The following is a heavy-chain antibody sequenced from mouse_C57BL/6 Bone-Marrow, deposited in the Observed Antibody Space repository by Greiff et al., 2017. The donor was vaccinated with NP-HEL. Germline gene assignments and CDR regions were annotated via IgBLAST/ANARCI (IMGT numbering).Heavy chain of an antibody. Sequence: VQLQQSGAELVKPGASVKLSCTASGFNIKDYYMHWVKQRTEQGLEWIGRIDPEDGETKYAQKFQGKATITADTSSNTASLQLSSLPSEDTAVYYCACGRDYYGSSLYWGQGTLVTVSA. CDR3: ACGRDYYGSSLY. V-gene: IGHV14-2*01. CDR1: GFNIKDYY. J-gene: IGHJ3*01. CDR2: IDPEDGET. D-gene: IGHD1-1*01.